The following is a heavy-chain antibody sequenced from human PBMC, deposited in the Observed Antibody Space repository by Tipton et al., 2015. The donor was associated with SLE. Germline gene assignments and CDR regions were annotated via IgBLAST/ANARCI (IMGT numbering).Heavy chain of an antibody. Sequence: TLSLTCTVSGGSIGSYYWSWIRQPPGKGLEWIGYIYYSGSTNYNPSLKSRVTISVDTSKNQFSLKLSSVTAADTAVYYCAREGDSSSWYARGHYGMDVWGQGTTVTVSS. CDR3: AREGDSSSWYARGHYGMDV. V-gene: IGHV4-59*01. CDR1: GGSIGSYY. D-gene: IGHD6-13*01. J-gene: IGHJ6*02. CDR2: IYYSGST.